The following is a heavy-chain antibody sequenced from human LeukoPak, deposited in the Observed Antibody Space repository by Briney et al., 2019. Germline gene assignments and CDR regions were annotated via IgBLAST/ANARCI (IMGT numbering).Heavy chain of an antibody. CDR1: GFTFSSYA. CDR2: ISGSGGST. J-gene: IGHJ4*02. CDR3: ATSEGDYGGNSE. V-gene: IGHV3-23*01. Sequence: PGGSLRLSCAASGFTFSSYAMSWVRQAPGKGLEWVSAISGSGGSTYYADSVKGRFTISRDNSKNTLYLQMNSLRAEDTAVYYCATSEGDYGGNSEWGQGTLVTVSS. D-gene: IGHD4-23*01.